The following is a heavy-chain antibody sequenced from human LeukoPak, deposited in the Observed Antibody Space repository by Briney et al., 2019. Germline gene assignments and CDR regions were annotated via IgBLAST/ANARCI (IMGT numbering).Heavy chain of an antibody. J-gene: IGHJ4*02. CDR1: GFTFDDYA. Sequence: PGGSLRLSCAASGFTFDDYAMHWVRQAPAKGLEWVSLISWDGSYTYYADSVKGRFTVSRDNSKNSLYLQMSSLRPEDTAFYYCAKDFGRGYSYSDYWGQGTLVTVSS. CDR2: ISWDGSYT. V-gene: IGHV3-43D*03. D-gene: IGHD5-18*01. CDR3: AKDFGRGYSYSDY.